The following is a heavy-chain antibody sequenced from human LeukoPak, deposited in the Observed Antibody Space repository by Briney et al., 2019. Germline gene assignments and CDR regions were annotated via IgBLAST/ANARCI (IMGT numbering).Heavy chain of an antibody. D-gene: IGHD7-27*01. CDR1: GFTFSSYA. J-gene: IGHJ4*02. CDR3: AKDLNWGGR. CDR2: ISGSGVT. V-gene: IGHV3-23*01. Sequence: PGRSLRLSCAASGFTFSSYAMSWVRQAPGKGLEWVSGISGSGVTDYADSVKGRFTISRDNSKNTLYLQINSLRAEDTAVYYCAKDLNWGGRWGQGTLVTVSS.